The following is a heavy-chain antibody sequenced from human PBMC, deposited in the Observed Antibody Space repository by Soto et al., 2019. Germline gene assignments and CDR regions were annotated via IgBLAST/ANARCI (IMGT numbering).Heavy chain of an antibody. CDR1: GGTFGTYT. J-gene: IGHJ4*02. D-gene: IGHD5-18*01. CDR3: ARDTTY. CDR2: IIPYLDIT. Sequence: QVELVQSRAEVKKPGSSVKVSCKASGGTFGTYTISWVRQAPGQGLEWMGRIIPYLDITDYAQKFQGRFTIAADKSTTTAYMELNSLRSEDTAVYFCARDTTYWGQGTLVTVSS. V-gene: IGHV1-69*02.